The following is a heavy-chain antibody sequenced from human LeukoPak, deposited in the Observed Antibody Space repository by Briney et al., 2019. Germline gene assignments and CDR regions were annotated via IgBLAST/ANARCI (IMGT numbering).Heavy chain of an antibody. V-gene: IGHV5-51*01. D-gene: IGHD6-13*01. Sequence: GESLKISCKGSGYXFINYWIGWVRQMPGKGLEWTGIIYAGDSDTRYSPSFQGQVTISADKSISTAYLQWSSLKSSDTAIYYCARRGEGIPGGPFDYWGQGTLVTVSS. J-gene: IGHJ4*02. CDR1: GYXFINYW. CDR3: ARRGEGIPGGPFDY. CDR2: IYAGDSDT.